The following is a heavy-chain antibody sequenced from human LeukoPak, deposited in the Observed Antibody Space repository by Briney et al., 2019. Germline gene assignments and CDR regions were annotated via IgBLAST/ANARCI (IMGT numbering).Heavy chain of an antibody. V-gene: IGHV3-9*01. CDR1: GFTFDDYA. CDR2: INWNSGNI. CDR3: ARDRVQYDFWSGYNYYFDY. J-gene: IGHJ4*02. Sequence: GGSLRLSCAASGFTFDDYAMHWVRHAPGKGLEWVSAINWNSGNIGYADSVKGRFTISRDNAKNSLYLQMNSLRAEDTAVYYCARDRVQYDFWSGYNYYFDYWGQGTLVTVSS. D-gene: IGHD3-3*01.